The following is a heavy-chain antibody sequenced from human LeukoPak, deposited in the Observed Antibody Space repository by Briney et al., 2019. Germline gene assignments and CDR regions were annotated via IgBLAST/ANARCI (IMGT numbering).Heavy chain of an antibody. D-gene: IGHD3-22*01. CDR1: GGSISSGSYY. J-gene: IGHJ4*02. CDR2: IYTSGST. Sequence: SQTLSLTCTVSGGSISSGSYYWSWIRQPAGKGLEWIGRIYTSGSTNYNPSLKSRVTISVYTSKNQFSLKLSSVTAADTAVYYCARGRYYDSSGYYYWGQGTLVTVSS. V-gene: IGHV4-61*02. CDR3: ARGRYYDSSGYYY.